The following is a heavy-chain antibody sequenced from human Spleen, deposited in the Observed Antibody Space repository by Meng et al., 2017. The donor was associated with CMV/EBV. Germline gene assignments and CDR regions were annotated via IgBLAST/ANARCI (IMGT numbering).Heavy chain of an antibody. CDR3: ATDWGAGDSSVV. V-gene: IGHV1-24*01. D-gene: IGHD6-19*01. CDR2: FDPEDGET. J-gene: IGHJ4*02. Sequence: QVQLVQPGAEVKKPGASVKVSRTVSGYTLTELSMHWVRQAPGKGLEWMGGFDPEDGETIYAQKFQGRVTMTEDTSTDTAHMELSSLRSEDTAVYYCATDWGAGDSSVVWGQGTLVTVSS. CDR1: GYTLTELS.